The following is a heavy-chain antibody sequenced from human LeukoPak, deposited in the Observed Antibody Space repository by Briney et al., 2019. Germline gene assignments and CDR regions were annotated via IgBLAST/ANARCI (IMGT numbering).Heavy chain of an antibody. CDR1: GGSISSYY. V-gene: IGHV4-4*07. D-gene: IGHD2-15*01. CDR3: ARVSHRVVTANWGSYYYYPDV. J-gene: IGHJ6*03. Sequence: PETLSLTCTVSGGSISSYYWSWIRQPAGKGLEWIGRIYSSGTTNYNSSLKSRVTMSIDTSKNQFSLNLSSVTAADTAVYYCARVSHRVVTANWGSYYYYPDVWGKGTTVTVSS. CDR2: IYSSGTT.